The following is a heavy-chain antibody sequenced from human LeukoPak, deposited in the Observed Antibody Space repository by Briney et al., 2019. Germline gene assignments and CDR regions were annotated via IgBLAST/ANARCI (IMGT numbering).Heavy chain of an antibody. CDR3: ARPWSSSGNQEAFNYYYYGMDV. Sequence: PGGSLRLSCVASGFTVSSNYMSWVRQAPGKGLQWVSVIYSGGRTYYADSVKGRFTISRDNSKNTLYLQMNSLGAEDTAVYYCARPWSSSGNQEAFNYYYYGMDVWGQGTTVTVSS. V-gene: IGHV3-53*01. CDR1: GFTVSSNY. J-gene: IGHJ6*02. CDR2: IYSGGRT. D-gene: IGHD6-13*01.